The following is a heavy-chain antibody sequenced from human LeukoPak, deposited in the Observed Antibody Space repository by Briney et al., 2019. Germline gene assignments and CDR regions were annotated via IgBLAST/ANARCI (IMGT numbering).Heavy chain of an antibody. J-gene: IGHJ4*02. CDR1: GFTFSDSY. D-gene: IGHD2-8*02. CDR2: IRTKTRNYAA. Sequence: PGGSLRLSCAASGFTFSDSYMHWVRQASGKGLEWVGLIRTKTRNYAATYAESVKGRFTISRDDSKNTAYLQMNSLKMEDTAVYYCTRQNCTGGSCSYVGCWGQGTLVTVSS. CDR3: TRQNCTGGSCSYVGC. V-gene: IGHV3-73*01.